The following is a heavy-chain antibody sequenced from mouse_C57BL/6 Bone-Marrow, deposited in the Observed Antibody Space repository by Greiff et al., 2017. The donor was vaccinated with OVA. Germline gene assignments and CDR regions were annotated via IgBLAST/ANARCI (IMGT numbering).Heavy chain of an antibody. CDR3: VRHSYYYGSSYGYFDY. Sequence: EVQVVESGGGLVQPKGSLKLSCAASGFSFNTYAMNWVRQAPGKGLEWVARIRSKSNNYATYYADSVKDRFTISRDDSESMLYLQMNNLKTEDTAMYYCVRHSYYYGSSYGYFDYWGQGTTLTVSS. J-gene: IGHJ2*01. CDR1: GFSFNTYA. V-gene: IGHV10-1*01. D-gene: IGHD1-1*01. CDR2: IRSKSNNYAT.